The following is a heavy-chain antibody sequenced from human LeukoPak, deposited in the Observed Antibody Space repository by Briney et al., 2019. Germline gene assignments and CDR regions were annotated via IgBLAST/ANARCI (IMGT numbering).Heavy chain of an antibody. D-gene: IGHD1-1*01. V-gene: IGHV3-74*01. CDR2: LNSDGSST. CDR3: ARGGTSPIDY. CDR1: GFTLSSFW. J-gene: IGHJ4*02. Sequence: GGSLRLSCAASGFTLSSFWMHWVRQAPGKGLVWVSRLNSDGSSTSYADSVRGRFTISSDNAKNTLYLQMNSLRADDTAEYYCARGGTSPIDYWGQGTLVTVSS.